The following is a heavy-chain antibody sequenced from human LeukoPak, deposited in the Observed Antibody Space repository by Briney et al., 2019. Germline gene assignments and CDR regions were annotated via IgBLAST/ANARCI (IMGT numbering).Heavy chain of an antibody. CDR1: GFTFDDYA. V-gene: IGHV3-43*02. J-gene: IGHJ4*02. CDR2: ISGDGGST. CDR3: AKETPDSSGYSFDA. Sequence: GGSLRLSCAASGFTFDDYAMHWVRQAPGKGLEWVSLISGDGGSTYYAASVKGRFTISRDNSKNSLHLQMTSLRTEDTALYYCAKETPDSSGYSFDAWGQGTLVTVSS. D-gene: IGHD3-22*01.